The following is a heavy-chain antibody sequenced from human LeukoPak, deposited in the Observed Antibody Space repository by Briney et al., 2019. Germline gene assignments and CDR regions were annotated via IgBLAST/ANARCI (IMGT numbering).Heavy chain of an antibody. V-gene: IGHV3-23*01. CDR2: IFGNGAGI. Sequence: GGSLRLSCEASGFGFGILAMNWFRQAPGKGLEWVSVIFGNGAGIQYADSVKGRFSISRDNSENVLFLQMNSLRAEDTAVYYCVKDRTPDGFYSNDLWGQGTLVTVSS. J-gene: IGHJ5*02. CDR1: GFGFGILA. CDR3: VKDRTPDGFYSNDL. D-gene: IGHD5-24*01.